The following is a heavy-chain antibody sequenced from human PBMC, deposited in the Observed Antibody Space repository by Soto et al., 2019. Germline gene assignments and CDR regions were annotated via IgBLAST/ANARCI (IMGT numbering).Heavy chain of an antibody. CDR3: ARGRRYYDSSGYYHY. Sequence: SETLSLTCAVYGGSFSGYYWSWIRQPPGKGLEWIGEINHSGSTNYNPSLKSRVTISVDTSKNQFSLKLSSVTAADTAVYYCARGRRYYDSSGYYHYWGQGTLVTVSS. J-gene: IGHJ4*02. V-gene: IGHV4-34*01. CDR1: GGSFSGYY. D-gene: IGHD3-22*01. CDR2: INHSGST.